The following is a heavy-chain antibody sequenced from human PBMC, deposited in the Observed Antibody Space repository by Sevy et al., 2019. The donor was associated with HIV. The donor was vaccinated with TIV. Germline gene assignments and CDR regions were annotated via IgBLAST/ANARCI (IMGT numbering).Heavy chain of an antibody. CDR1: GFTVSGTH. J-gene: IGHJ6*02. V-gene: IGHV3-53*01. CDR3: ARVGSSGWFYYYAMDV. CDR2: TSSGGGT. Sequence: GESLKISCAAYGFTVSGTHMSWVRQAPGKGLEWVSLTSSGGGTNYANSVEGRIAISRDNSKNTLYLQMNSLRADDTAVYYCARVGSSGWFYYYAMDVWGQGTTVTVSS. D-gene: IGHD6-19*01.